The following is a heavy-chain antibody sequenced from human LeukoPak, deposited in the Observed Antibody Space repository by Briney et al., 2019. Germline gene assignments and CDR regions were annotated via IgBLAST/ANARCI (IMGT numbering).Heavy chain of an antibody. D-gene: IGHD3-3*01. CDR2: INPNSGGT. J-gene: IGHJ6*03. V-gene: IGHV1-2*02. CDR3: ARDSQRDYDFWSGSILIYMDV. CDR1: GYTFTGYY. Sequence: GASVKVSCKASGYTFTGYYMHWVRQAPGQGLEWMGWINPNSGGTNYAQKFQGRVTMTRDTSISTAYMELSRLRSDDTAVYYCARDSQRDYDFWSGSILIYMDVWGKGTTVTVSS.